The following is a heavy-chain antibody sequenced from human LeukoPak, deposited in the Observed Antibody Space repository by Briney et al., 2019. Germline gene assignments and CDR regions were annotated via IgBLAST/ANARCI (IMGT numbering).Heavy chain of an antibody. CDR3: AREGYDFWSGYYRAFDI. CDR2: ISSGGRTM. CDR1: GFTFSDYY. D-gene: IGHD3-3*01. Sequence: RGSLRLSCAASGFTFSDYYMTWIRQAPGKGLEWISYISSGGRTMYYTDSVKGRFTISRDNAKNSLYLQMNSLRAEDTAVYYCAREGYDFWSGYYRAFDIWGQGTMVTVSS. J-gene: IGHJ3*02. V-gene: IGHV3-11*04.